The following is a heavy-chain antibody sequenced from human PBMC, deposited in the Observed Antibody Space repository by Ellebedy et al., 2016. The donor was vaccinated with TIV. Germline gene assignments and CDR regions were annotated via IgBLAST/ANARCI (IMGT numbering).Heavy chain of an antibody. D-gene: IGHD2-2*01. Sequence: GESPKISCKVSGYDFTSHWIGWVRQMPGQGLEWTGIIYHGDSETRYSPSFQGQVTIYADKSISTAYLQWSSLKASDTAMYYCARTIERSNTWPVTDFWGQGTLVTVSS. CDR1: GYDFTSHW. V-gene: IGHV5-51*01. J-gene: IGHJ4*02. CDR2: IYHGDSET. CDR3: ARTIERSNTWPVTDF.